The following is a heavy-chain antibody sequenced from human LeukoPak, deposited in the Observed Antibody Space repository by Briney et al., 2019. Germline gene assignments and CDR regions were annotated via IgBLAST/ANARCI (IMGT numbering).Heavy chain of an antibody. D-gene: IGHD6-6*01. CDR2: ISGSGGST. CDR1: GFTFSSYA. J-gene: IGHJ4*02. CDR3: ARDRGAARPTEAIDY. Sequence: GGSLRLSCAASGFTFSSYAMSWVRQAPGKGLEWVSAISGSGGSTYYADSVKGRFTISRDNSKNSLYLQMNSLRAEDTAVYYCARDRGAARPTEAIDYWGQGTLVTVSS. V-gene: IGHV3-23*01.